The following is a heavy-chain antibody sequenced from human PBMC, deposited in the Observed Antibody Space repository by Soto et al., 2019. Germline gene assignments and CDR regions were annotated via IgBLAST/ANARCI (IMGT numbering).Heavy chain of an antibody. J-gene: IGHJ6*02. Sequence: EASVKVSCKTSGYNFKKNVFTWVRQAPGQGLEWMGGTIPAIGKTHYIEKFQGRVTITVDDATRTVYMEVRDLTSEDTAIYYCARGPFRPSAMDVWGQGTTVTVSS. D-gene: IGHD2-2*01. CDR2: TIPAIGKT. CDR3: ARGPFRPSAMDV. V-gene: IGHV1-69*13. CDR1: GYNFKKNV.